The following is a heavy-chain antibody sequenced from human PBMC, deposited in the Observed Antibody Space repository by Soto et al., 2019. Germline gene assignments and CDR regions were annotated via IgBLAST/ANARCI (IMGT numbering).Heavy chain of an antibody. CDR2: IIPIFGTA. CDR1: GGTFSSYA. CDR3: ARVGRAVAGTGKYFDY. Sequence: QVQLVQSGAEVKKPGSSMKVSCKASGGTFSSYAISWVRQAPGQGLEWMGGIIPIFGTANYAQKFQGRVTITADESTSTAYMELSSLRSEDTAVYYCARVGRAVAGTGKYFDYWGQGTLVTVSS. J-gene: IGHJ4*02. V-gene: IGHV1-69*12. D-gene: IGHD6-19*01.